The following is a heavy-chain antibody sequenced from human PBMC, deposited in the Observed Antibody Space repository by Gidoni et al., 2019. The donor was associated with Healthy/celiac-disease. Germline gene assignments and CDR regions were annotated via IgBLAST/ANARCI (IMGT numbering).Heavy chain of an antibody. CDR2: IPYDGINK. CDR1: GFPFRSYG. CDR3: AKDRGYQLLRNWFDP. Sequence: QVQLVASGGGVVQHGRSLRLSCAASGFPFRSYGIHWVRQAPGKGLEWVAVIPYDGINKYYADSVKGRFTISRDNSKNTLYLQMNSLRAEDTAVYYCAKDRGYQLLRNWFDPWGQGTLVTVSS. D-gene: IGHD2-2*01. J-gene: IGHJ5*02. V-gene: IGHV3-30*18.